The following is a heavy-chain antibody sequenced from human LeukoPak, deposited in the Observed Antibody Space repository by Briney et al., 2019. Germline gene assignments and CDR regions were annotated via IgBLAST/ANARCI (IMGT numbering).Heavy chain of an antibody. CDR2: VNPNSGGT. CDR3: ARGTYYYDSSGYYR. J-gene: IGHJ5*02. V-gene: IGHV1-2*02. Sequence: GASVKVSCKASGYTFTGYYMHWVRQAPGQGLEWMGWVNPNSGGTNYAQKFQGRVTMTRDTSISTAYMELSRLRSDDTAVYYCARGTYYYDSSGYYRWGQGTLVTVSS. D-gene: IGHD3-22*01. CDR1: GYTFTGYY.